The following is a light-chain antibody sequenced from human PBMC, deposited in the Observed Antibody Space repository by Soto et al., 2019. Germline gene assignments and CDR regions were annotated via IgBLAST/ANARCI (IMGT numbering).Light chain of an antibody. V-gene: IGKV1-5*01. Sequence: QSPSTLSASVGDRVTITCRASQPINSWLAWFQQKPGKAPQLLIHDASSLESGVPSRFSGIGFGTDFTLIITNLQPDDFATYYCQQYKTYPFTFGQGTKLEVK. CDR2: DAS. CDR3: QQYKTYPFT. CDR1: QPINSW. J-gene: IGKJ2*01.